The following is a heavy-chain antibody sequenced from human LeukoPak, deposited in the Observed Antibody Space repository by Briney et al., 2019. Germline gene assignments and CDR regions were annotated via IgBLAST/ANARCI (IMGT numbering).Heavy chain of an antibody. J-gene: IGHJ4*02. CDR2: ISYDGSNK. CDR1: GFTFSNYA. Sequence: GGSLRLSCAASGFTFSNYALHWVRQAPGKGLEWVAVISYDGSNKFYADSVRGRFTISRDNSKSTLSLQMNSLRAEDTAIYYCATYRQVLLPFESWGQGTLVTVSS. D-gene: IGHD2-8*02. V-gene: IGHV3-30*04. CDR3: ATYRQVLLPFES.